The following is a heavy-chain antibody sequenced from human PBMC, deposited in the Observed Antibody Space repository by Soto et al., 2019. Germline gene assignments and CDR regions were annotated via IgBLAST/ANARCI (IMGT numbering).Heavy chain of an antibody. CDR3: ARTYYDFWSGYWRWFDP. J-gene: IGHJ5*02. V-gene: IGHV4-59*01. CDR2: IYYSGST. Sequence: SETLSLTCTVSGGSISGYYWRWIRQPPGKGLEWIGYIYYSGSTNYNPSLKSRVTISIDTSKNQFSLKLSSVTAADTAVYYCARTYYDFWSGYWRWFDPWGQGTLVTVSS. CDR1: GGSISGYY. D-gene: IGHD3-3*01.